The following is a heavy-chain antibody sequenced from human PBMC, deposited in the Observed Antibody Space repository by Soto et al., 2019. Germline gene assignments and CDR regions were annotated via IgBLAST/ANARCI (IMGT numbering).Heavy chain of an antibody. CDR2: MNPNNGNA. D-gene: IGHD6-25*01. V-gene: IGHV1-8*01. J-gene: IGHJ4*02. Sequence: ASVKVSCKACVFAFITYDFIWVRQADGQGLEWMGWMNPNNGNAGFAQKFRGRINMTRNTSISTAYLELSSLRSDDSAVYFCARRKERSGPYYLDLWGQGTQVNVSS. CDR3: ARRKERSGPYYLDL. CDR1: VFAFITYD.